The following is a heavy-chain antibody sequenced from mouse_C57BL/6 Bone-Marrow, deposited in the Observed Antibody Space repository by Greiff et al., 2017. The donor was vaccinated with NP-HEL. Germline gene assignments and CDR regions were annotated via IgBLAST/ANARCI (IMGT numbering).Heavy chain of an antibody. CDR1: GYSITSDY. Sequence: EVQGVESGPGLAKPSQTLSLTCSVTGYSITSDYWNWIRKFPGNKLEYMGYISYSGSTYYNPSLKSRISITRDTSKNQYYLQLNSVTTEDTATYYCARYKNYYGSSWDYAMDYWGQGTSVTVSS. CDR2: ISYSGST. J-gene: IGHJ4*01. V-gene: IGHV3-8*01. D-gene: IGHD1-1*01. CDR3: ARYKNYYGSSWDYAMDY.